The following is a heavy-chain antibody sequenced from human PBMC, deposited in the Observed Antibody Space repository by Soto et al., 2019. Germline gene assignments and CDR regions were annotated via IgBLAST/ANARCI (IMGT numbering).Heavy chain of an antibody. D-gene: IGHD2-15*01. V-gene: IGHV4-30-2*01. CDR3: ARDKGGNPYYFDY. J-gene: IGHJ4*02. Sequence: TSETLSLTCAVSGGSISSGGYSWSWIRQPPGKGLEWIGYIYHSGSTYYNPSLKSRVTISVDRSKNQFSLKLSSVTAADTAVYYCARDKGGNPYYFDYWGQGTLVTVSS. CDR2: IYHSGST. CDR1: GGSISSGGYS.